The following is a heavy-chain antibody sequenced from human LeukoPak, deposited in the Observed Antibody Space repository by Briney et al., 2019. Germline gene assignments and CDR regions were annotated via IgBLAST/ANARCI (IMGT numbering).Heavy chain of an antibody. D-gene: IGHD2-2*01. V-gene: IGHV3-74*01. CDR2: INTDGSST. Sequence: PGGSLRLSCAASGFTFSSYWMHWVRQAPGKGLVWVSRINTDGSSTSYADPVKGRFTISRDNAKNTLYLQVNSLRAEDTAVYYCARLRSSTSWDAFDTWGQGTMVTVSS. CDR3: ARLRSSTSWDAFDT. CDR1: GFTFSSYW. J-gene: IGHJ3*02.